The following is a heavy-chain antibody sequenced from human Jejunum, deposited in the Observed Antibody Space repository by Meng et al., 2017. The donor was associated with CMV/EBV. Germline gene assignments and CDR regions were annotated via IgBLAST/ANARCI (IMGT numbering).Heavy chain of an antibody. J-gene: IGHJ6*02. CDR1: GFTFSNFG. D-gene: IGHD6-6*01. CDR2: IWYDGSNQ. Sequence: SGFTFSNFGMHWIRQAPGKGLEWVAVIWYDGSNQYYAASVKGRFTISGDNSKNMVFLQMNSLRDDDTAVYYCAKDRGGVSYGMDVWGQGTSVTVSS. V-gene: IGHV3-33*06. CDR3: AKDRGGVSYGMDV.